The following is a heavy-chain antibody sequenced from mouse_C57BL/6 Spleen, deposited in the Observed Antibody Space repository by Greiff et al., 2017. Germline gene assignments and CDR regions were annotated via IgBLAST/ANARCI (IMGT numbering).Heavy chain of an antibody. J-gene: IGHJ2*01. CDR3: AREFQGFDY. V-gene: IGHV5-9*01. CDR2: ISGGGGNT. Sequence: EVNVVESGGGLVKPGGSLKLSCAATGFTFSSYTMSWVRQTPEKRLEWVATISGGGGNTYYPDSVKGRFTISRDNAKNTLYLQMSSLRSEDTALYYCAREFQGFDYWGQGTTLTVSS. CDR1: GFTFSSYT.